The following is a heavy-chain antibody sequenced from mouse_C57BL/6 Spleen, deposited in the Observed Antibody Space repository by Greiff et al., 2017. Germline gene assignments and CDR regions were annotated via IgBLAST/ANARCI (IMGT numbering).Heavy chain of an antibody. V-gene: IGHV5-15*01. Sequence: EVKLVESGGGLVQPGGSLKLSCAASGFTFSDYGMAWVRQAPRKGPEWVAFISNLAYSIYYADTVTGRFTISRENAKNTLYLEMSSLRSEDTAMYYCARDYDQGYFDVWGTGTTVTVSS. CDR3: ARDYDQGYFDV. D-gene: IGHD2-3*01. CDR1: GFTFSDYG. J-gene: IGHJ1*03. CDR2: ISNLAYSI.